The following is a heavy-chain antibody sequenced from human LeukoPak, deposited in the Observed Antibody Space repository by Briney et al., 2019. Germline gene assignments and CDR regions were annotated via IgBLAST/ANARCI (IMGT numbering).Heavy chain of an antibody. V-gene: IGHV4-34*01. CDR3: ARDLAYYYDSSGYSDALDI. J-gene: IGHJ3*02. D-gene: IGHD3-22*01. Sequence: SETLSLTCAVYGGSFSGYYWSWIRQPPGKGLEWIGEINHSGSTNYNPSLKSRVPISVDTSKNQFSLKLSSVTAADTAVYYCARDLAYYYDSSGYSDALDIWGQGTMVTVSS. CDR1: GGSFSGYY. CDR2: INHSGST.